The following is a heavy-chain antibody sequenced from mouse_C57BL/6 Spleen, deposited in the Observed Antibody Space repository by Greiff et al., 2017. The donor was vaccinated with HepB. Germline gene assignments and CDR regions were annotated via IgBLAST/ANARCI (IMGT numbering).Heavy chain of an antibody. CDR3: ARSYYGSRPSYYFDY. CDR2: IYPGDGDT. D-gene: IGHD1-1*01. Sequence: QVQLQQSGPELVKPGASVKISCKASGYAFSSSWMNWVKQRPGKGLEWIGRIYPGDGDTNYNGKFKGKATLTADKSSSTAYMQLSSLTSEDSAVYFCARSYYGSRPSYYFDYWGQGTTLTVSS. J-gene: IGHJ2*01. V-gene: IGHV1-82*01. CDR1: GYAFSSSW.